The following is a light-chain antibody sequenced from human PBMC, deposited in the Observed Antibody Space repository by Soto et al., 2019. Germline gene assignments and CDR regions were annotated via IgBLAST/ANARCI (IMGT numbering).Light chain of an antibody. J-gene: IGKJ2*01. CDR3: QQRSTWLYT. Sequence: EILLAQSPATLSLSPGERATLSCKASQDVSIFLAWYQQKPGQAPRLLIHDASNRATGAPARFSGSGSGRDFTLTITSLEPEDFAVYYCQQRSTWLYTFGQGTKLEV. V-gene: IGKV3-11*02. CDR2: DAS. CDR1: QDVSIF.